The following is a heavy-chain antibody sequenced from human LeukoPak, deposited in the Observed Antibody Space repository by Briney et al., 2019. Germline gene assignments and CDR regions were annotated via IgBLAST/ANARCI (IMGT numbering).Heavy chain of an antibody. CDR1: GGSISSYY. V-gene: IGHV4-59*08. D-gene: IGHD6-13*01. CDR2: IYYTGST. J-gene: IGHJ4*02. CDR3: ARKHSSSWSFDY. Sequence: SETLSLTCTVSGGSISSYYWSWIRQPPGKGLEWIGYIYYTGSTDYNSSLKSRVTISIDTSKNQFSLKLISMTAADTAVYYCARKHSSSWSFDYWGQGTLVTVSS.